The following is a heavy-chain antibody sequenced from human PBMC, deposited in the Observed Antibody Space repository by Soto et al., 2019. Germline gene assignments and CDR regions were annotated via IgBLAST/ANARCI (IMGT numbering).Heavy chain of an antibody. Sequence: QVQLQESGPGLVKPSETLSLTCNVSGGSISDYYWSWIRQPADKGLEWIGRIYVSGSTDYNPSLKSRVTMSADTSKNLFSLRLTSVTAADTAVYFCAKDRGYNPQFFYYYGLDVWGQGTTVTVSS. D-gene: IGHD3-10*01. CDR2: IYVSGST. J-gene: IGHJ6*02. CDR3: AKDRGYNPQFFYYYGLDV. CDR1: GGSISDYY. V-gene: IGHV4-4*07.